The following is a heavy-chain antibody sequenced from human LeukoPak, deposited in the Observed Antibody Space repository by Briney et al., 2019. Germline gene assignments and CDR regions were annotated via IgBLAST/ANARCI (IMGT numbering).Heavy chain of an antibody. V-gene: IGHV3-74*01. CDR3: ARGGFDF. CDR1: GLTVSSSY. CDR2: INSDGSRT. Sequence: PGGSLRLSCAASGLTVSSSYMSWVRQAPGKGLVWVSRINSDGSRTSYADSVKGRFTISRDNAKNTLYLQVNSLRDEDTAVYYCARGGFDFWGQGTLVTVSS. J-gene: IGHJ4*02.